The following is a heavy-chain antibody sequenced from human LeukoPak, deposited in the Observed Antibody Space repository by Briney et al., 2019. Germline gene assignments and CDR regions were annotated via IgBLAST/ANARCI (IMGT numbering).Heavy chain of an antibody. Sequence: GGSLRLSCEDSGFPFADYGLSWVRQAPGKGPQWVAGINWSGDNTFYVDSVKGRFTISRDNTKKTLYLQMNNLRGEDTATYCARDLSSNWSNLAYWGQGTLVTVSS. V-gene: IGHV3-20*01. CDR2: INWSGDNT. CDR3: ARDLSSNWSNLAY. J-gene: IGHJ4*02. CDR1: GFPFADYG. D-gene: IGHD6-13*01.